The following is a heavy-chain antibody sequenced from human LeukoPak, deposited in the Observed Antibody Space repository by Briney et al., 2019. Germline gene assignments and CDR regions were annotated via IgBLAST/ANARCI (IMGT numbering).Heavy chain of an antibody. CDR1: GFTVSSNF. CDR2: ISASGGFT. V-gene: IGHV3-23*01. J-gene: IGHJ4*02. D-gene: IGHD3-3*01. CDR3: AKVAGTLQSGSLYYFDF. Sequence: GGSLRLSCAASGFTVSSNFMSWVRQAPGKGLEWVSGISASGGFTYYADSVKGRFTISRENSKNTLYLQMNSLRAEDTAVYYCAKVAGTLQSGSLYYFDFWGQGTLVTVSS.